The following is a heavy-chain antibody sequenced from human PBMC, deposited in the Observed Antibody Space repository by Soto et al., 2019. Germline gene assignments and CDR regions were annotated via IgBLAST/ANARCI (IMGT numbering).Heavy chain of an antibody. CDR2: ISGSGGST. D-gene: IGHD3-16*02. Sequence: EVQLLESGGGLVQPGGSPRLSCAASGFTFSSYAMSWVRQAPGKGLEWVSAISGSGGSTYYADSVKGRFTISRDNSKNTLYLQMNSLRAEDTAVYYCAKDMVVDDYVWGSYPTNWFDPWGQGTLVTVSS. J-gene: IGHJ5*02. CDR1: GFTFSSYA. CDR3: AKDMVVDDYVWGSYPTNWFDP. V-gene: IGHV3-23*01.